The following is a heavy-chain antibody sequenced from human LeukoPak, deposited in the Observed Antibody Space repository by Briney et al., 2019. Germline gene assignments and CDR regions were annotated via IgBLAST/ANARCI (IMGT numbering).Heavy chain of an antibody. V-gene: IGHV3-20*04. CDR2: INWNGGST. J-gene: IGHJ6*03. CDR1: GFTFDDYG. Sequence: PGGSLRLSCAASGFTFDDYGMSWVRQAPGKGLEWVSGINWNGGSTGYADSVKGRFTISRDNAKNSLYLQMNSLRAEDTALYYCARDPYYDFWSGYYIHSYYYYMDVWGKGTTVTVSS. D-gene: IGHD3-3*01. CDR3: ARDPYYDFWSGYYIHSYYYYMDV.